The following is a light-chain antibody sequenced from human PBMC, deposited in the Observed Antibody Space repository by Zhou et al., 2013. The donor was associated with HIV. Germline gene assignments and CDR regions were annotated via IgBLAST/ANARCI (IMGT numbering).Light chain of an antibody. CDR1: QNVFSN. CDR2: DTS. Sequence: EVVMTQSPSTLSVSPGERVTLSCRASQNVFSNLAWYQQKPGQAPSLLIYDTSTRATGVPARFSGSGSGRDFTLTISGLLSEDFATYYCQQLNSYFYTFGQGTKLEIK. J-gene: IGKJ2*01. V-gene: IGKV3-15*01. CDR3: QQLNSYFYT.